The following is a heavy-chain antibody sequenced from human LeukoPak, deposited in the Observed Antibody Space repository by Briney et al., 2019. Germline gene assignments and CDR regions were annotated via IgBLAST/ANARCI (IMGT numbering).Heavy chain of an antibody. V-gene: IGHV3-7*03. CDR2: IKEDGSKI. Sequence: GGSLRLSCAASGFTFSNYWMGWVRQGPGKGLEWVANIKEDGSKIYYVDSVKGRFTFSRDNAKKSLYLQMNSLRAEDTAVYYCARHGDYALDLWGQGTMVTVSS. J-gene: IGHJ3*01. CDR3: ARHGDYALDL. CDR1: GFTFSNYW. D-gene: IGHD4-17*01.